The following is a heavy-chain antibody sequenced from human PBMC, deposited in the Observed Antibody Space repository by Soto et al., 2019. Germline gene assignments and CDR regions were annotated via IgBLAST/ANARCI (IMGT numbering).Heavy chain of an antibody. CDR2: IYYSGST. D-gene: IGHD2-2*01. V-gene: IGHV4-31*03. J-gene: IGHJ4*02. CDR3: ARASGKYCSSTTCYTPYYFDY. CDR1: GGSISSGGYY. Sequence: QVQLQESGPGLVKPSQTLSLTCIVSGGSISSGGYYWSWIRQHPGKGLEWIGYIYYSGSTYHNPSLKSRVTISEDTSKNQFSLKLSSVTAADTAVYYCARASGKYCSSTTCYTPYYFDYWGQGTLVTVSS.